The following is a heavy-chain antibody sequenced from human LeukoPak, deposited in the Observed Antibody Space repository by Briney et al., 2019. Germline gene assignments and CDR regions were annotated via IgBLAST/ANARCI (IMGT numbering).Heavy chain of an antibody. D-gene: IGHD6-13*01. Sequence: GGSLRLSCSASGSFISDYAMHWVRQAPGKGLEYVSGISANGGSTYYADSVKGRFTISRDTSKNTLYLQMSSLRAEDTAIYYCVKDLYKGDSASWYFFHYWGQGTLVTVSS. CDR3: VKDLYKGDSASWYFFHY. CDR2: ISANGGST. CDR1: GSFISDYA. J-gene: IGHJ4*02. V-gene: IGHV3-64D*06.